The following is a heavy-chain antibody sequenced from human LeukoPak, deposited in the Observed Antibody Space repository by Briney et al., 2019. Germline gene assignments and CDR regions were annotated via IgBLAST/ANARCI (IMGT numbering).Heavy chain of an antibody. V-gene: IGHV3-15*01. J-gene: IGHJ4*02. Sequence: PGGSLRLSCAASGFTFSNAWMSWVRQAPGKGLEWVGRIKSKTDGGTTDYAAPVKGRFTISRDDSKNTLYLQMSSPKTEDTAVYYCTTAALSGWYSEPIDYWGQGTLVTVSS. CDR3: TTAALSGWYSEPIDY. CDR2: IKSKTDGGTT. D-gene: IGHD6-19*01. CDR1: GFTFSNAW.